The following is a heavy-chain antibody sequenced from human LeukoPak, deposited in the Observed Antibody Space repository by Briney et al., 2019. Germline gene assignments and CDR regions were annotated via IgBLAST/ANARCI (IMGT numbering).Heavy chain of an antibody. J-gene: IGHJ5*02. CDR1: GYSFTSYW. CDR2: IYPGDSDT. Sequence: GESLKISCKGSGYSFTSYWIGWVRQMPGKGLEWMGVIYPGDSDTRYSPSFQGQVTISADKSISTAYLQWSSLKASDTAMYYCARLSGYCSSTSCHRLNWFDPWGQGTLVTVSS. CDR3: ARLSGYCSSTSCHRLNWFDP. V-gene: IGHV5-51*01. D-gene: IGHD2-2*01.